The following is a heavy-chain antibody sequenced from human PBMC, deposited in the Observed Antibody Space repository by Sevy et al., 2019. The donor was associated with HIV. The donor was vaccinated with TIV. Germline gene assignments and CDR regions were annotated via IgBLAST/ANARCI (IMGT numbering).Heavy chain of an antibody. CDR2: INSDGSST. CDR3: ARTVAAAGTRYYGMDV. J-gene: IGHJ6*02. D-gene: IGHD6-13*01. Sequence: GGSLRLSCAASGFTFSSYWMHWVRQAPGKGLVWASRINSDGSSTSYADSVKGRFTISRDNAKNTLYLQMNSLRAEDTAVYYCARTVAAAGTRYYGMDVWGQGTTVTVSS. V-gene: IGHV3-74*01. CDR1: GFTFSSYW.